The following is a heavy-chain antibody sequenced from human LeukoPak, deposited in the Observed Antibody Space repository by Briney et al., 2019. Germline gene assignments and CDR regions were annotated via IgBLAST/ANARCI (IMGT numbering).Heavy chain of an antibody. CDR1: GFTFSDYY. CDR2: ITGGSTYA. J-gene: IGHJ4*02. D-gene: IGHD2-2*01. Sequence: GGSLRLSCAASGFTFSDYYMTWIRQVPGKGLEWVSYITGGSTYAKYADSVKGRFTISRDNSKNTLYLQMNSLRAEDTAVYYCARLGVHCSSTSCYWFDYWGQGTLVTVSS. CDR3: ARLGVHCSSTSCYWFDY. V-gene: IGHV3-11*06.